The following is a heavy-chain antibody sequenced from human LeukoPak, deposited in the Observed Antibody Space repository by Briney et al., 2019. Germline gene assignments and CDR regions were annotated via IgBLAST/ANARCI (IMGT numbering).Heavy chain of an antibody. Sequence: SLKVSCKASLGTLSSYAISCVREAPGRGGEWWGGFIPIFGTANYAKKFQGRVTITADESTSTAYKDLSSLRSEDTAVYDCARATRWLQLPRWSYYFDDRGQGALVTVSS. J-gene: IGHJ4*02. D-gene: IGHD5-24*01. CDR3: ARATRWLQLPRWSYYFDD. CDR1: LGTLSSYA. CDR2: FIPIFGTA. V-gene: IGHV1-69*13.